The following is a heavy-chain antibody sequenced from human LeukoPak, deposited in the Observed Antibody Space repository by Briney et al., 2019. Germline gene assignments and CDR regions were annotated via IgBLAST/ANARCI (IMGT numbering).Heavy chain of an antibody. CDR2: ISYDGRNK. CDR1: GFTFSSYG. J-gene: IGHJ4*02. Sequence: GGSLRLSCAASGFTFSSYGMHWVRQAPGKGLEGGAVISYDGRNKYYADSVKGRFTISRDNSKNTLYLQMNSLRAEDTAVYYCAKDPAYYYDSSGYIDYWGQGTLVTVSS. V-gene: IGHV3-30*18. D-gene: IGHD3-22*01. CDR3: AKDPAYYYDSSGYIDY.